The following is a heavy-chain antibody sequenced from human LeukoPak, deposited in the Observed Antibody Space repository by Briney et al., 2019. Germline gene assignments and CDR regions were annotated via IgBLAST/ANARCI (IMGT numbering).Heavy chain of an antibody. CDR3: SRISTVTTSRAYYYYYYMDV. V-gene: IGHV4-4*07. D-gene: IGHD4-17*01. CDR1: GGSISSYY. Sequence: PWETLSLTCTVSGGSISSYYWSWIRQPAGKGLEWFGRIYTSGSTNYNPSLKSRVTMSVDTSKNQFSLKLSSVTAADTAVSYCSRISTVTTSRAYYYYYYMDVWGKGTTVTVSS. J-gene: IGHJ6*03. CDR2: IYTSGST.